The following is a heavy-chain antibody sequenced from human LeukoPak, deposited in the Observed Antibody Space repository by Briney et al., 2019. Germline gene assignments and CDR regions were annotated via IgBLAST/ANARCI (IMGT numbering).Heavy chain of an antibody. J-gene: IGHJ5*02. CDR3: ARESGYYDVLTGYYNQNWFDP. D-gene: IGHD3-9*01. CDR1: GGSISFYD. V-gene: IGHV4-34*01. CDR2: INHSGST. Sequence: SETLSLTCTVSGGSISFYDWSWIRQPPGKGLEWIGEINHSGSTNYNPSLKSRVTISVDTSKNQFSLKLTSVTAADTAVFYCARESGYYDVLTGYYNQNWFDPWGQGTLVTVSS.